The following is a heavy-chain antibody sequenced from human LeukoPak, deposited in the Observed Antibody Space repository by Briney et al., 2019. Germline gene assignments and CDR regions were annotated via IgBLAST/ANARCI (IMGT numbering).Heavy chain of an antibody. Sequence: GGSLRLSCAASGFIFSNYNMNWVRQAPGRGLEWVSSISSSSSYIYYADSLKGRFTISRDNANNLLYLQMNSLRAEDTAVYYCASGTIVGARGADNWGQGTLVTVSS. CDR3: ASGTIVGARGADN. CDR2: ISSSSSYI. CDR1: GFIFSNYN. D-gene: IGHD1-26*01. J-gene: IGHJ4*02. V-gene: IGHV3-21*01.